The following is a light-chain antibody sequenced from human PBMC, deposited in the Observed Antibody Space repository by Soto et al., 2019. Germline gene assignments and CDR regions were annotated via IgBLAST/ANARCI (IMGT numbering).Light chain of an antibody. CDR3: SSYTARGTRV. V-gene: IGLV2-14*01. CDR2: EVG. Sequence: QSVLTQFASVSGSPGQSITISCTGTSIDVGGYNYVSWYQQHPDRAPKLLIYEVGNRPSGVSSRFSGSKSGNTASLTISGLQAEDEADYYCSSYTARGTRVFGTGTKLTVL. CDR1: SIDVGGYNY. J-gene: IGLJ1*01.